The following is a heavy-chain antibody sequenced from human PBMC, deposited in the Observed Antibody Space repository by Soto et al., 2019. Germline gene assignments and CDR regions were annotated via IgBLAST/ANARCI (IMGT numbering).Heavy chain of an antibody. J-gene: IGHJ4*02. CDR3: AKDRSLLGYFDY. Sequence: GESLKISCAASGFTFSSYAMSWVRQAPGKGLEWVSAISGSGGSTYYADSVKGRFTISRDNSKNTLYLQMNSLRAEDTAVYYCAKDRSLLGYFDYWGQGTLVTVSS. CDR2: ISGSGGST. V-gene: IGHV3-23*01. CDR1: GFTFSSYA. D-gene: IGHD7-27*01.